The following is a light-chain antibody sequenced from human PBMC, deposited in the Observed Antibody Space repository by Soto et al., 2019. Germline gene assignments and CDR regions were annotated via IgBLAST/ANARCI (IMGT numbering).Light chain of an antibody. CDR3: CSYAGSSTVL. V-gene: IGLV2-23*01. J-gene: IGLJ2*01. Sequence: QSALTQPASVSGSPGQSITISCTGTSSDVGSYNLVSWYQQHPGKAPKLMIYEGSKRPSGVSNRFSGSKSGNTASLTISGLQAEDEADYYCCSYAGSSTVLFCGGTQLTVL. CDR1: SSDVGSYNL. CDR2: EGS.